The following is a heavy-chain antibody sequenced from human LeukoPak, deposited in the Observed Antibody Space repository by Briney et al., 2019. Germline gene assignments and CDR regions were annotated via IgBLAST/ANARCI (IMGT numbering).Heavy chain of an antibody. J-gene: IGHJ4*02. CDR1: GGSINSGGYY. V-gene: IGHV4-31*03. Sequence: PSQTLSLTCTVSGGSINSGGYYWSWTRQHPGKGLEWIGYIYYSGSTYYNPSLKSRVTISVDTSKNQFSLKLSSVTAADTAVYYCAGTSIAYEFFDYWGQGTLVTVSS. CDR2: IYYSGST. CDR3: AGTSIAYEFFDY. D-gene: IGHD6-6*01.